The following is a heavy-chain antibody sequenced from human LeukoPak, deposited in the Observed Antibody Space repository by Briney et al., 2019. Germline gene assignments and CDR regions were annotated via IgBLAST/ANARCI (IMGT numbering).Heavy chain of an antibody. Sequence: PSETLSLTCTVSGGPIDRHYWSWIRQPPGKGLEWIGYVFYPGSTNYNPSLKSRVTMSLDTSRDQFSPRLTSVTAADTAIYYCASRPAGSTWYGVFDYWSQGTLVTVSS. V-gene: IGHV4-59*11. CDR3: ASRPAGSTWYGVFDY. CDR2: VFYPGST. CDR1: GGPIDRHY. J-gene: IGHJ4*02. D-gene: IGHD6-13*01.